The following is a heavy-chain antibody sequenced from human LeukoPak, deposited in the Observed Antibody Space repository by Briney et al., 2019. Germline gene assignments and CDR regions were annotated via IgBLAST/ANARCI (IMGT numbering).Heavy chain of an antibody. V-gene: IGHV4-61*05. CDR1: GGSISINNYY. Sequence: PSETLSLTCTVSGGSISINNYYWAWIRQPPGKGLEWIGYIYYSGSTNYNPSLKSRVTISVDTSKNQFSLKLSSVTAADTAVYYCATYSSGWHGGFDPWGQGTLVTVSS. CDR2: IYYSGST. CDR3: ATYSSGWHGGFDP. J-gene: IGHJ5*02. D-gene: IGHD6-19*01.